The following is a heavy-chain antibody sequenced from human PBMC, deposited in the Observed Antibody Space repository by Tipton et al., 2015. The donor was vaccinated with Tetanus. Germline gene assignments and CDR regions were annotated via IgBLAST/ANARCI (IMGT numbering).Heavy chain of an antibody. Sequence: TLSLTCNVSGVSIGDKKYYWGWIRQPPGKGLEWIASIYFKGDTYFSPSLKSRVTIAVDTSQNLFSLRLTSVTAADTAVYYCARHLYGYWFDPWGQGALVTVSS. CDR3: ARHLYGYWFDP. CDR1: GVSIGDKKYY. J-gene: IGHJ5*02. V-gene: IGHV4-39*01. CDR2: IYFKGDT. D-gene: IGHD3-10*01.